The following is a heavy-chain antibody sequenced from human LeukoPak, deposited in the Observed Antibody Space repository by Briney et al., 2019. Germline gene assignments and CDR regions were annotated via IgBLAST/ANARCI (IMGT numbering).Heavy chain of an antibody. CDR2: IYYAEST. CDR3: ARVRGGTYNHYFDY. D-gene: IGHD5-24*01. J-gene: IGHJ4*02. V-gene: IGHV4-61*05. Sequence: PSETLSLTCTVSGGSISSSRDYWAWLRQPPGKGLEWIGYIYYAESTNYNPSLKSRITISVDTSKNQFSLKLTSITAADTAVYYCARVRGGTYNHYFDYWGQGTLVTVSS. CDR1: GGSISSSRDY.